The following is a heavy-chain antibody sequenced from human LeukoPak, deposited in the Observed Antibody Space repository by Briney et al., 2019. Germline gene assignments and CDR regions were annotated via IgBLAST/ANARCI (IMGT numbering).Heavy chain of an antibody. CDR2: IIPILGIA. J-gene: IGHJ4*02. V-gene: IGHV1-69*04. CDR1: GGTFISYA. Sequence: GASVNVSFKASGGTFISYAISWVRPAPGQGLEWMGRIIPILGIANYAQKFQGRVTITADKSTSTAYMELSSLRSEDTAVYYCARLGNSGIDYWGQGTLVTVSS. D-gene: IGHD4-23*01. CDR3: ARLGNSGIDY.